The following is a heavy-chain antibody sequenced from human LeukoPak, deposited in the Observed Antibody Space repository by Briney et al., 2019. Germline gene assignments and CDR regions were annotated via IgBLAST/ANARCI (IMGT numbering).Heavy chain of an antibody. D-gene: IGHD3-10*01. J-gene: IGHJ3*02. V-gene: IGHV3-30*02. CDR2: IRYDGSNK. Sequence: PGGSLRLSCAASGFTFSSYGMHWVRQAPGKGLEWVAFIRYDGSNKYYADSVKGRFTISSDNSKNTLYLQMNSLRAEDTAVYYCAKDRFAGSAVPGIWGQGTMVTVSS. CDR1: GFTFSSYG. CDR3: AKDRFAGSAVPGI.